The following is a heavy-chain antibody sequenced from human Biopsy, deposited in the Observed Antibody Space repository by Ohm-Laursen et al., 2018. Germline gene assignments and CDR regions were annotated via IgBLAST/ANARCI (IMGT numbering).Heavy chain of an antibody. CDR1: GSSISNNNYY. CDR2: IFYRGST. CDR3: ARDYDTSGYYYVS. Sequence: GTLSLTCPVSGSSISNNNYYWGWIRQPPGKGLEWIGSIFYRGSTHYKPSLKSRVNISVDTSKNQFSLKLNSVTAADTAVYYCARDYDTSGYYYVSWGQGTLVTVSS. V-gene: IGHV4-39*01. J-gene: IGHJ5*02. D-gene: IGHD3-22*01.